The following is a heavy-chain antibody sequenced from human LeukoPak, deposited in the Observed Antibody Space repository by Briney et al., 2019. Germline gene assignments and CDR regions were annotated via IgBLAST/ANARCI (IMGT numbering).Heavy chain of an antibody. CDR1: GGSISSYY. J-gene: IGHJ2*01. V-gene: IGHV4-59*01. D-gene: IGHD1-7*01. Sequence: SETPSLTCTVSGGSISSYYWSWIRQPPGKGLEWIGYIYYSGSTNYSPSLKSRVTISVDTSKNQFSLKLSSVTAADTAVYYCARDGQLELRDWYFDLWGRGTLVTVSS. CDR2: IYYSGST. CDR3: ARDGQLELRDWYFDL.